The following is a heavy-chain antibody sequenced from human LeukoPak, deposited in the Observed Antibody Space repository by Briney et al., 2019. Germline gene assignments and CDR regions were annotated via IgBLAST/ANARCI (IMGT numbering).Heavy chain of an antibody. CDR3: AKVFDSSGWYHFDY. J-gene: IGHJ4*02. CDR2: ISGSGGST. CDR1: GFTSSSYA. V-gene: IGHV3-23*01. Sequence: PGGSLRLSCAASGFTSSSYAMSWVRQAPGKGLEWVSAISGSGGSTYYADSVKGRFTISRDNSKNTLYLQMNSLRAEDTAVYYCAKVFDSSGWYHFDYWGQGTLVTVSS. D-gene: IGHD6-19*01.